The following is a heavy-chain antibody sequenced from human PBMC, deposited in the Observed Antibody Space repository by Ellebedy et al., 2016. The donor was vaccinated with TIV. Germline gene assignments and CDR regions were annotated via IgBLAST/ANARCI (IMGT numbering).Heavy chain of an antibody. CDR3: ARAWGLTAAGNVVDP. V-gene: IGHV3-11*06. CDR1: GFTFSDYY. Sequence: GESLKISCAASGFTFSDYYMSWIRQAPGKGWEWIAYIRSSSTYTNYADSVKGRFTISRDNAKKSLYLQMNSLRAEDTAIYYCARAWGLTAAGNVVDPWGQGTLVTVSS. CDR2: IRSSSTYT. D-gene: IGHD6-13*01. J-gene: IGHJ5*02.